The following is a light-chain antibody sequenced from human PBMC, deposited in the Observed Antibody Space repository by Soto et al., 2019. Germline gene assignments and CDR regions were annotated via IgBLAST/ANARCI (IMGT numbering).Light chain of an antibody. V-gene: IGKV1-5*03. CDR2: KAS. Sequence: DIQMTQSPSTLSASVGDRVTITCRASQSINSWLAWYQQKPGKAPKLLIYKASGLESGVPSRFSGSGSGTEFTLTISSLQPDDFATYYCQQYNNYWTFGQGTKVEIK. CDR3: QQYNNYWT. J-gene: IGKJ1*01. CDR1: QSINSW.